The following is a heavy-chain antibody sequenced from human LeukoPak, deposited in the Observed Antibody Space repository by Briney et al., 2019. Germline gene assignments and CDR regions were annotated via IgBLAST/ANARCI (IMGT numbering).Heavy chain of an antibody. CDR1: GFTFSDYY. CDR3: ARVTYYYDSSGYYENLNQFDY. Sequence: GGSLRLSCAASGFTFSDYYMSWIRQAPGKGLEWVSYISSSGSTIYYADSVKGRFTISRDNAKNSLYLQMNSLRAEDTAVYYCARVTYYYDSSGYYENLNQFDYWGREPWSPSPQ. D-gene: IGHD3-22*01. CDR2: ISSSGSTI. V-gene: IGHV3-11*01. J-gene: IGHJ4*02.